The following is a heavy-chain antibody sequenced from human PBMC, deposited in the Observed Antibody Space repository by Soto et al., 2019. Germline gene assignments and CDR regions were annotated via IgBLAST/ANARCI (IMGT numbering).Heavy chain of an antibody. D-gene: IGHD6-13*01. CDR3: ARRGRIAAAAPGNYYYGMDV. Sequence: LNRARKTFVGTLSIDPGSWGLLKNRQGLEWMGRIIYPGDSDTRYSPSFQGQVTISADKSISTAYLQWSSLKASDTAMYYCARRGRIAAAAPGNYYYGMDVWGQGTTVTVSS. J-gene: IGHJ6*02. V-gene: IGHV5-51*01. CDR2: IYPGDSDT. CDR1: VGTLSIDP.